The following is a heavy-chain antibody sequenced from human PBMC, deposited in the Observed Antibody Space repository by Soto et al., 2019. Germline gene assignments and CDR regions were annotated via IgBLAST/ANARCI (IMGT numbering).Heavy chain of an antibody. V-gene: IGHV4-39*01. Sequence: SETLSLTCTVSGGSITSSSYYWGWIRQPPGKGLEWIGTISYSGSTYYNPSLKSRVSISVDTSKNQFSLKLSSVTAADTAVYYCARQSGGRISMIRGVISWFDPWGQGALVTSPQ. CDR1: GGSITSSSYY. D-gene: IGHD3-10*01. CDR3: ARQSGGRISMIRGVISWFDP. J-gene: IGHJ5*02. CDR2: ISYSGST.